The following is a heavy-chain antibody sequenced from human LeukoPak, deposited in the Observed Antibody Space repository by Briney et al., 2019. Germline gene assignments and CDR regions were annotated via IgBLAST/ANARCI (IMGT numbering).Heavy chain of an antibody. V-gene: IGHV5-51*01. CDR2: IYPGDSDT. D-gene: IGHD6-13*01. Sequence: GESLKISCKGSGYSFTSYWIGWVRQMPGKGLEWMGIIYPGDSDTRYSPSFQGQVTISADKSISTAYLQWSSLKASDTAMYYCARLAAAGKVNYYYYYMDVWGKGTTVTVSS. CDR3: ARLAAAGKVNYYYYYMDV. J-gene: IGHJ6*03. CDR1: GYSFTSYW.